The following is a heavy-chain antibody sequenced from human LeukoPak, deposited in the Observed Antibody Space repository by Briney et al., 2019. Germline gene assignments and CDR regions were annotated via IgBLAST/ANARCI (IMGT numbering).Heavy chain of an antibody. CDR2: ISSSSSYT. Sequence: GGSLRLSCAASGFTFSDYYMSWIRQAPGKGLEWVSYISSSSSYTNYADSVKGRFTISRDNAKNSLYLQMNSLRAEDTAVYYCARDMYYYDSDDYSHGMDVWGQGTTVTVSS. V-gene: IGHV3-11*06. CDR1: GFTFSDYY. J-gene: IGHJ6*02. CDR3: ARDMYYYDSDDYSHGMDV. D-gene: IGHD3-22*01.